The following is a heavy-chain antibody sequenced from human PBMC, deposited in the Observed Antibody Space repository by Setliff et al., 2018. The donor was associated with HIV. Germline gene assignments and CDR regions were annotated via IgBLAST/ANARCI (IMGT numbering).Heavy chain of an antibody. Sequence: GGSLRLSCAASGCTVRNHWMSWVRKCPGKWLEWVAKIKKDGNEKYYVDSVKGRFTISRDNAKNSLYLQMNSLRAEDTAVYYCARSRAPGFDYWRQGTLFTVSS. CDR1: GCTVRNHW. J-gene: IGHJ4*02. V-gene: IGHV3-7*02. CDR2: IKKDGNEK. CDR3: ARSRAPGFDY. D-gene: IGHD6-13*01.